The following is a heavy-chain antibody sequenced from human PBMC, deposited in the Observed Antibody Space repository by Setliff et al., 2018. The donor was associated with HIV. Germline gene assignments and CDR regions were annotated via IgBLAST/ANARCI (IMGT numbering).Heavy chain of an antibody. J-gene: IGHJ6*02. Sequence: KTSETLSLTCTVPGGSLSSGTYYWNWIRQPAGKGLVWIGRIYNSGSTNYNPSRKSRVTISVATSKNQYPLKLSSVTAADTAVYYSASGEPDTAMVKGRYYYGMDFWGQGTMVTVSS. CDR3: ASGEPDTAMVKGRYYYGMDF. CDR2: IYNSGST. V-gene: IGHV4-61*02. CDR1: GGSLSSGTYY. D-gene: IGHD5-18*01.